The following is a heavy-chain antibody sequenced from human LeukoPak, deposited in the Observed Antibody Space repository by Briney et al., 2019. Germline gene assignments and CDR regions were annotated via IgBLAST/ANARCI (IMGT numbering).Heavy chain of an antibody. V-gene: IGHV3-48*03. CDR1: GFTFSSYE. J-gene: IGHJ6*01. CDR3: AGNVVVVAATRGYYYGMDV. D-gene: IGHD2-15*01. Sequence: QAGGSLRLSCAASGFTFSSYEMNWVRQAPGKGLGWDSYISSIGRTIYYADSVKGRFSIYRDNAKNSLYMQINSRRAEDTAVYYWAGNVVVVAATRGYYYGMDVWGQGTTVTVSS. CDR2: ISSIGRTI.